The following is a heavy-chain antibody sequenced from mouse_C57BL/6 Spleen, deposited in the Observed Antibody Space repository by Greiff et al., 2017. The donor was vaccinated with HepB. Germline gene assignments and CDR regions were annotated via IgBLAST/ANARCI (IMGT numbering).Heavy chain of an antibody. CDR1: GYTFTNYW. Sequence: VQLQQSGAELVRPGPSVKMSCKASGYTFTNYWIGWAKQRPGHGLEWIGDIYPGGGYTNYNEKFKGKATLTADKSSSTAYMQFSSLTSEDSAIYYCARGGLRRRYYAMDYWGQGTSVTVSS. V-gene: IGHV1-63*01. D-gene: IGHD2-4*01. J-gene: IGHJ4*01. CDR3: ARGGLRRRYYAMDY. CDR2: IYPGGGYT.